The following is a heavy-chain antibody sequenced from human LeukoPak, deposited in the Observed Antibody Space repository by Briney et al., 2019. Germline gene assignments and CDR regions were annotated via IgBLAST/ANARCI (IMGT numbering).Heavy chain of an antibody. J-gene: IGHJ4*02. V-gene: IGHV3-30-3*01. CDR3: AREVAAYFDY. Sequence: GGSLRLSCAASGFTFSSYAMHWVRQAPGKGLEWVAIISYDGSIKYYADSVKGRFTISRDNSKNTLYLQMNSLSAEDTAVYYCAREVAAYFDYWGQGTLVTVSS. D-gene: IGHD6-6*01. CDR2: ISYDGSIK. CDR1: GFTFSSYA.